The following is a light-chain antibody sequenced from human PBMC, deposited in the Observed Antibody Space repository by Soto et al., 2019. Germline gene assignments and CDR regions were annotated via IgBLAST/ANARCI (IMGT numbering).Light chain of an antibody. J-gene: IGKJ4*01. CDR2: DAS. CDR1: QTINNY. Sequence: EIVLTQSPATLSLSPGERATLSCRASQTINNYLAWYQQKPGQAPRLLVYDASYRAIGIPARFSGSRSGADFTLTISTLEPEDVAVYYCQQRSDWPPRLTFGGGTKVEIK. CDR3: QQRSDWPPRLT. V-gene: IGKV3-11*01.